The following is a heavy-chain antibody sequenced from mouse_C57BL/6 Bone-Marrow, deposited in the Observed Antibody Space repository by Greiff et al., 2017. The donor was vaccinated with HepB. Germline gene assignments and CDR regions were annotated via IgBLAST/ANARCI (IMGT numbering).Heavy chain of an antibody. J-gene: IGHJ1*03. CDR2: IRSKSNNYAT. D-gene: IGHD1-1*01. CDR3: VRDYYGSRGYWYFDV. V-gene: IGHV10-1*01. CDR1: GFSFNTYA. Sequence: DVKLVESGGGLVQPKGSLKLSCAASGFSFNTYAMNWVRQAPGKGLEWVARIRSKSNNYATYYADSVKDRFTISRDDSESMLYLQMNNLKTEDTAMYYCVRDYYGSRGYWYFDVWGTGTTVTVSS.